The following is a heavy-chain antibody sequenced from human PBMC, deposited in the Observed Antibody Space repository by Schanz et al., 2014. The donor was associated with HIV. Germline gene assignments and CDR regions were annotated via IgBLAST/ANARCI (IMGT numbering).Heavy chain of an antibody. V-gene: IGHV3-30*18. J-gene: IGHJ4*02. CDR1: GFTFSTND. Sequence: QVQLVESGGGVVQPGRSLRLSCAASGFTFSTNDMHRVRQVPGKGLEWVAVISHNGNNDYYAESVKGRVTISRDNSKNTLYLQMNNLKTEDTAVYYCAKAGLFFGQLWLGFFDYWGQGAQVTVSS. D-gene: IGHD5-18*01. CDR3: AKAGLFFGQLWLGFFDY. CDR2: ISHNGNND.